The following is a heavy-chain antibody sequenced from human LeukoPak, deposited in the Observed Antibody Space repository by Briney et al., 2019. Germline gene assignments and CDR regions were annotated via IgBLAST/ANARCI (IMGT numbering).Heavy chain of an antibody. V-gene: IGHV4-34*01. CDR2: INHSGGT. Sequence: SETLSLTCAVYGGSFSSYYWSWIRQPPGKGLEWIGEINHSGGTNYNPSLKSRVTISVDTSKNQFSLKLSSVTAADTAVYYCASRMGSGFDYWGQGTLVTVSS. CDR1: GGSFSSYY. J-gene: IGHJ4*02. D-gene: IGHD6-19*01. CDR3: ASRMGSGFDY.